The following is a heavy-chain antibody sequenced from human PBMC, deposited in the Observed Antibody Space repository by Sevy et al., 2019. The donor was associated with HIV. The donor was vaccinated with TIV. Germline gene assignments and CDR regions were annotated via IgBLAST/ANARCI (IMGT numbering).Heavy chain of an antibody. V-gene: IGHV3-53*01. CDR3: ARVSVYYYDTSGYYTTGNAFDI. Sequence: GGSLRLSCAASGFTVISNYMSWVRQAPGKGLEWVSVIYSGVSTYYADSVKGRFTISRDNSKNTLYLQMNRLRAEDTAVYYCARVSVYYYDTSGYYTTGNAFDIWGQGTMVTVSS. CDR1: GFTVISNY. D-gene: IGHD3-22*01. CDR2: IYSGVST. J-gene: IGHJ3*02.